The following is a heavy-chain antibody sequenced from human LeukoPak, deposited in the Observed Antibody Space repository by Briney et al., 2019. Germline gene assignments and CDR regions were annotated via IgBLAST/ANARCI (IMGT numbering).Heavy chain of an antibody. Sequence: SVKVSCKASGGTFSSYAISWVRQAPGQGLEWMGGIIPIFGTANYAQKFQGRVTITADESTSTAYMELSSLRSEDTAVYYCATAHQSIAAAVNWGQGTLVTVSS. CDR2: IIPIFGTA. V-gene: IGHV1-69*13. J-gene: IGHJ4*02. CDR1: GGTFSSYA. D-gene: IGHD6-13*01. CDR3: ATAHQSIAAAVN.